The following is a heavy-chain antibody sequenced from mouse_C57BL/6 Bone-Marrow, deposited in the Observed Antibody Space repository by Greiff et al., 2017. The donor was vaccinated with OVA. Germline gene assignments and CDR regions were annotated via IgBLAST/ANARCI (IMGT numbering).Heavy chain of an antibody. CDR1: GYTFTSYW. CDR3: ARFSTTVVENAMDY. V-gene: IGHV1-64*01. J-gene: IGHJ4*01. D-gene: IGHD1-1*01. CDR2: IHPNSGST. Sequence: QVQLQQPGAELVKPGASVKLSCKASGYTFTSYWMHWVKQRPGQGLEWIGMIHPNSGSTNYNEKFKGKATLTAEKSSSTAYMQLSSLTSEDSAVYFCARFSTTVVENAMDYWGQGTSVTVSS.